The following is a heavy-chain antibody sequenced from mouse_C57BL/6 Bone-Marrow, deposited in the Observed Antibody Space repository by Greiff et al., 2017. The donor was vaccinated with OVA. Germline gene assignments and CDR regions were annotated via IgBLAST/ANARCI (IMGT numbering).Heavy chain of an antibody. V-gene: IGHV1-4*01. J-gene: IGHJ3*01. CDR1: GYTFTSYT. CDR2: INPSSGYT. D-gene: IGHD2-4*01. CDR3: ARSSEGDYDGGFAY. Sequence: QVQLKESGAELARPGASVKMSCKASGYTFTSYTMHWVKQRPGQGLEWIGYINPSSGYTKYNQKFKDKATLTADKSSSTAYMQLSSLTSEDSAVYYCARSSEGDYDGGFAYWGQGTLVTVSA.